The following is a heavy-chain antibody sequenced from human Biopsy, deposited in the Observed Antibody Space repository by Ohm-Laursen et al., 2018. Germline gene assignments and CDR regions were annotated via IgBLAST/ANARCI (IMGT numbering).Heavy chain of an antibody. CDR1: GASVKTSGYF. CDR3: VREPKTGTAEAWYFDL. V-gene: IGHV4-31*11. CDR2: ISYNERT. D-gene: IGHD3-9*01. Sequence: TLSLTCGVSGASVKTSGYFWAWLRQRPGKGLEWIGYISYNERTHYNPSLTSRLAISFDTSNNRISLQLRSVSVADTAVYYCVREPKTGTAEAWYFDLWGRGTLVTVSS. J-gene: IGHJ2*01.